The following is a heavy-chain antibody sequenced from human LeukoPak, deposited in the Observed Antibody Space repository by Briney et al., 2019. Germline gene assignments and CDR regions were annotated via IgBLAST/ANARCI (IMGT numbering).Heavy chain of an antibody. Sequence: GGSLRLSCVVSGFTFSTYAMSWVRQAPGKGLEWVSGIGGSGGDTFYADSVRGRFTVSRDNSKNTLYLQMDSLRAEDTAVYYCARDRAWNYFDYWGQGTLVTVSS. D-gene: IGHD3-3*01. V-gene: IGHV3-23*01. CDR3: ARDRAWNYFDY. CDR2: IGGSGGDT. CDR1: GFTFSTYA. J-gene: IGHJ4*02.